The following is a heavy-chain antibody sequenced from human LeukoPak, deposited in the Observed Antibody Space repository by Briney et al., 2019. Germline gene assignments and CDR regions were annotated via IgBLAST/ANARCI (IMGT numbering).Heavy chain of an antibody. Sequence: SETLSLTCAVYGGSFSGYYWSWIRQPPGKGLEWIGEINHSGSTNYNPSLKSQVTISVDTSKNQFSLKLSSVTAADTAVYYCARGPVLYHNWNYRPLPSYFDYWGQGTLVTVSS. CDR3: ARGPVLYHNWNYRPLPSYFDY. CDR2: INHSGST. J-gene: IGHJ4*02. CDR1: GGSFSGYY. V-gene: IGHV4-34*01. D-gene: IGHD1-7*01.